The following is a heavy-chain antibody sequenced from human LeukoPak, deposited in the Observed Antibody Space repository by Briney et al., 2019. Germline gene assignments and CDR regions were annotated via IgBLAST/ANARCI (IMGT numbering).Heavy chain of an antibody. V-gene: IGHV4-31*03. CDR3: ARVQGSGPGWFDP. Sequence: SETLSLTCTVSGGSISSGGYYWSWIRQHPGKGLEWIGYTYYSGSTYYNPSLKSRVTISVDTSKNQFSLKLSSVTAADTAVYYCARVQGSGPGWFDPWGQGTLVTVSS. CDR1: GGSISSGGYY. D-gene: IGHD3-10*01. CDR2: TYYSGST. J-gene: IGHJ5*02.